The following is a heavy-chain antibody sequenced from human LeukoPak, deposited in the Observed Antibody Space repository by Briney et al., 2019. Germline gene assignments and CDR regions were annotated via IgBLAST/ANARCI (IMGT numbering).Heavy chain of an antibody. CDR1: GGSISSNAYY. Sequence: ASETLSLTCTVSGGSISSNAYYWAWIRQPPGKGLEWIGSIYSSVSTYYNPSLKSRVTISVDASKNEFSLRLSSVTAADTALYYCAYSGSYGHLGYWGQGTLVTVSS. J-gene: IGHJ4*02. D-gene: IGHD1-26*01. CDR2: IYSSVST. CDR3: AYSGSYGHLGY. V-gene: IGHV4-39*01.